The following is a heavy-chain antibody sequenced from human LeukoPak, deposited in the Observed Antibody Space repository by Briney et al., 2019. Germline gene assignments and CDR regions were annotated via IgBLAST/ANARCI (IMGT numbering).Heavy chain of an antibody. D-gene: IGHD6-13*01. Sequence: GGSLRLSCAASGFTFSSYWMHWVRQAPGKGLVWVSRINSDGSSTSYADSVKGRFTISRDNAKNTLYLQMNSLSAEDTAVYYCARYSTPDYYMDVWGKGTTVTVSS. CDR1: GFTFSSYW. J-gene: IGHJ6*03. CDR2: INSDGSST. V-gene: IGHV3-74*01. CDR3: ARYSTPDYYMDV.